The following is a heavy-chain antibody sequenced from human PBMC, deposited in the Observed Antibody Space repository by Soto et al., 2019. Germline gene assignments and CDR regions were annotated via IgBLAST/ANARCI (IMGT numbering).Heavy chain of an antibody. CDR2: MNPHSDKT. CDR3: ARGLITFGGVIASDS. Sequence: ASVKVSCKASGYTFTSYDINWVRQATGQGLEWMGWMNPHSDKTAYAQRFQGRVTMTKNTSINTAYMELSSLRSEDTAVYYCARGLITFGGVIASDSWGQGTLVTVSS. J-gene: IGHJ4*02. V-gene: IGHV1-8*01. CDR1: GYTFTSYD. D-gene: IGHD3-16*02.